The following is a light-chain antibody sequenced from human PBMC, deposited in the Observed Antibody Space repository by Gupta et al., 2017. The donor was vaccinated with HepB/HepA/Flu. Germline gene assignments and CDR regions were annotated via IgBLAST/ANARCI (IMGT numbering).Light chain of an antibody. Sequence: EIVMTQSPATLSVYPGERATLSCRASQSVSSNLAWYQQKPGQAPRLLIYGASTRATGIPARFSVSGSGTEFTLTISSLQSEDFAVDYCQQYNNWPPLTFGGGTKVEIK. CDR1: QSVSSN. V-gene: IGKV3-15*01. CDR3: QQYNNWPPLT. CDR2: GAS. J-gene: IGKJ4*02.